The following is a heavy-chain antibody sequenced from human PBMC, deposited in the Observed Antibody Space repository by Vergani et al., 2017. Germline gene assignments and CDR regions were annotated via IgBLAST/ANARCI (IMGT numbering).Heavy chain of an antibody. CDR3: VRSPGGLVRRRAEGSDY. CDR2: ISSSGSTM. CDR1: GFIFSDYS. Sequence: QVQLVESGGGLVKPGGSLRLSCAASGFIFSDYSMGWVRQAPGMGLEWISYISSSGSTMYFADSVKGRFSMSTDNTKNSLQLEMNTLRVNAPAIYYCVRSPGGLVRRRAEGSDYCGQGAMVTVSS. J-gene: IGHJ4*02. V-gene: IGHV3-11*01. D-gene: IGHD4-23*01.